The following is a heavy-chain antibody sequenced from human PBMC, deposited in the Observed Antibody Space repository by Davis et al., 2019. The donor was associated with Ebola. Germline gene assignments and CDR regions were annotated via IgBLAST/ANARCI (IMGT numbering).Heavy chain of an antibody. D-gene: IGHD3-3*01. CDR2: INPNSGGT. CDR3: ARDRRFWSGPGNYYGMDV. CDR1: GYTFTGYY. Sequence: ASVKVSCKASGYTFTGYYMHWVRQAPGQGLEWMGWINPNSGGTNYAQKFQGWVTMTRDTSTSTAYMELSSLRSEDTAVYYCARDRRFWSGPGNYYGMDVWGQGTTVTVSS. V-gene: IGHV1-2*04. J-gene: IGHJ6*02.